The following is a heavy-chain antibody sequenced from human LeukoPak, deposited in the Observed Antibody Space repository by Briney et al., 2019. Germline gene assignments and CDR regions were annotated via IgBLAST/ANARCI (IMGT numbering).Heavy chain of an antibody. Sequence: PGGSLRLSCAVSGFTVSSNYMSWVRQAPGKGLEWVSVIYSGGSTYYADSVKGRFTISGDNSKNTLYLQMNSLRAEDTAVYYCAKDLGSRYPNYMDVWGKGTRVTISS. J-gene: IGHJ6*03. CDR1: GFTVSSNY. D-gene: IGHD2-2*02. CDR3: AKDLGSRYPNYMDV. V-gene: IGHV3-66*01. CDR2: IYSGGST.